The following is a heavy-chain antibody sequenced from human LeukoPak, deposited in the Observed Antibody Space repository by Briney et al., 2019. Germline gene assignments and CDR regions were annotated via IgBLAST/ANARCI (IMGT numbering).Heavy chain of an antibody. D-gene: IGHD6-6*01. CDR1: GGSISSSSYY. J-gene: IGHJ5*02. CDR3: ARAPIAALRYLGWFDP. CDR2: IYYSGST. Sequence: SETLSLTCTVSGGSISSSSYYRGWIRQPPGKGLEWIGSIYYSGSTYYNPSLKSRVTISVDTSKNQFSLKLSSVTAADTAVYYCARAPIAALRYLGWFDPWGQGTLVTVSS. V-gene: IGHV4-39*07.